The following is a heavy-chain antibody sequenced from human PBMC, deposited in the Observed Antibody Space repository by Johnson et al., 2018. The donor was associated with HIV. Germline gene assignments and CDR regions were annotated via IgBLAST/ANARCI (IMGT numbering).Heavy chain of an antibody. CDR1: GFTFSNYA. J-gene: IGHJ3*02. D-gene: IGHD3-10*01. CDR3: AKDLVERSGISDDAFDI. CDR2: INNSGGST. Sequence: VQLVESGGSLVLPGVSLRLSCAASGFTFSNYAMSWVRQAPGKGLEWVSTINNSGGSTYYADFVKGRFTISRDNSKNTLYLQMNSLRAEDAAVYYCAKDLVERSGISDDAFDIWGQGTMVTVSS. V-gene: IGHV3-23*04.